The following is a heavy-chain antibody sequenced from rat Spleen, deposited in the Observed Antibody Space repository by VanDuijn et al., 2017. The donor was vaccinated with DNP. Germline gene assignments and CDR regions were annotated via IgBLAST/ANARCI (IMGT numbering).Heavy chain of an antibody. CDR2: IQSGGST. Sequence: QVQLKESGPGLVQPSQTLSLTCTVSGFSLTSYHVHWVRQPPGKGLEWMGRIQSGGSTNYNSALKSRLSISRDTSRSQAFLQMNSLQTEDTAIYFCTREEPRVLSFFSSLFDYWGQGVMVTVSS. V-gene: IGHV2S1*01. CDR1: GFSLTSYH. CDR3: TREEPRVLSFFSSLFDY. J-gene: IGHJ2*01. D-gene: IGHD1-8*01.